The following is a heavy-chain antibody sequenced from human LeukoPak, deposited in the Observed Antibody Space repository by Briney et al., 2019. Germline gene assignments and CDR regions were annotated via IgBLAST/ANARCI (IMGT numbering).Heavy chain of an antibody. CDR1: GSSITNTNY. CDR3: AREGGPYRPLDY. V-gene: IGHV4-4*02. J-gene: IGHJ4*02. Sequence: SGTLSLTCGVSGSSITNTNYWTWVRQPPGKGLEWVGEFNLQGSTNYNPSLMGRVVISVDTSANHSALQLCAVTAAYTAVYYCAREGGPYRPLDYSGQGTLVTVSS. CDR2: FNLQGST.